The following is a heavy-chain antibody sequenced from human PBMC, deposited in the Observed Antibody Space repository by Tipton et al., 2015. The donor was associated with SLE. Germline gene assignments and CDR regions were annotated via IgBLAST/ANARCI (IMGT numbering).Heavy chain of an antibody. CDR2: IYYSGST. D-gene: IGHD3-22*01. V-gene: IGHV4-39*01. Sequence: TLSLTCTVSDGSISSSSYYWGWIRQPPGKGLEWIGSIYYSGSTYYNPSLKSRVTISVDTSKNQFSLKLSSVTAADTALYYCATRDRSSGYYYYGMDVWGQGTTVTVSS. CDR3: ATRDRSSGYYYYGMDV. CDR1: DGSISSSSYY. J-gene: IGHJ6*02.